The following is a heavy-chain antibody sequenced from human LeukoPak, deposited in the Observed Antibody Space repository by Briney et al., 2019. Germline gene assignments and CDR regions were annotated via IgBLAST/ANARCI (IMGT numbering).Heavy chain of an antibody. CDR2: IYHCGST. D-gene: IGHD2-15*01. J-gene: IGHJ4*02. Sequence: SETLSLTCAVSGYSISSGYYWGRIRQPPGKGLEWIGSIYHCGSTYYNPSLKSRVTISVDTSKNQFSLKLSSVTAADTAVYYYARDIVVVVAASYFDYWGQGTLVTVSS. CDR3: ARDIVVVVAASYFDY. V-gene: IGHV4-38-2*02. CDR1: GYSISSGYY.